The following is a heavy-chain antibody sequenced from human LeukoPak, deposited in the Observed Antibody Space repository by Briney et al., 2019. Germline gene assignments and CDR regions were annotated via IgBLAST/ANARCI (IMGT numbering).Heavy chain of an antibody. CDR3: ATAYCSTTSCPA. CDR2: INDSGDNT. V-gene: IGHV3-23*01. Sequence: GGSLSLSCAASGFTFSSYPMSWVRQAPGKGLEWVSSINDSGDNTYYKDSVKGRFTISRDNSKNTLYLLLNNLRAEDTAIFYCATAYCSTTSCPAWGQGTLVTASS. CDR1: GFTFSSYP. D-gene: IGHD2-2*01. J-gene: IGHJ5*02.